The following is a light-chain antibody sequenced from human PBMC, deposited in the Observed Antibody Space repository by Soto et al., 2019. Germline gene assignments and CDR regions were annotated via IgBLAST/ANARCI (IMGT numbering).Light chain of an antibody. Sequence: EIVMTQSPATLSVSPGERTTLSCRASQSVGNNLAWYQQKPGQAPRLLIYSASRRATGFPGRFSGSGSGTDFTLTISSLQSEDLAVYYCQQYNNWLWTFGQGTKVDIK. CDR2: SAS. J-gene: IGKJ1*01. V-gene: IGKV3-15*01. CDR1: QSVGNN. CDR3: QQYNNWLWT.